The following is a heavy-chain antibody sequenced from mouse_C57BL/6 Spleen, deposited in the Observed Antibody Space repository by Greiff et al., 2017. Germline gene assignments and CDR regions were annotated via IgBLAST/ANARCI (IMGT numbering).Heavy chain of an antibody. CDR2: INPNNGGT. Sequence: DVQLQESGPELVKPGASVKIPCKASGYTFTDYNMDWVKQSHGKSLEWIGAINPNNGGTIYNQKFKGKATLTVDKSSSTAYKELRSLTSEDTAVDSCARRGDYCYFDVWGTGTTVTVSS. D-gene: IGHD2-13*01. CDR1: GYTFTDYN. V-gene: IGHV1-18*01. J-gene: IGHJ1*03. CDR3: ARRGDYCYFDV.